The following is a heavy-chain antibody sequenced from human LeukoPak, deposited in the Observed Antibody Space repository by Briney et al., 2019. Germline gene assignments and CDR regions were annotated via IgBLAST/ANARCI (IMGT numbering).Heavy chain of an antibody. Sequence: GGSLRLSCAASGFTFSSYSMNWVRQAPGKVLEWVSSISSSSSYIYYADSVKGRFTISRDNAKNSLYLQMNSLRAEDTAVYYCARGSYDSSGSPGPNWFDPWGQGTLVTVSS. CDR1: GFTFSSYS. CDR3: ARGSYDSSGSPGPNWFDP. D-gene: IGHD3-22*01. V-gene: IGHV3-21*01. J-gene: IGHJ5*02. CDR2: ISSSSSYI.